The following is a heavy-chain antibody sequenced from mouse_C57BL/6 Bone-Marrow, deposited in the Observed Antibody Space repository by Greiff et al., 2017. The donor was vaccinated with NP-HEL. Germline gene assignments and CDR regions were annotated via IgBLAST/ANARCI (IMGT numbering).Heavy chain of an antibody. CDR3: ALYYDYDFSYWYFDV. CDR2: ISYDGSN. CDR1: GYSITSGYY. J-gene: IGHJ1*03. V-gene: IGHV3-6*01. D-gene: IGHD2-4*01. Sequence: EVKLQQSGPGLVKPSQSLSLTCSVTGYSITSGYYWNWIRQFPGNKLEWMGYISYDGSNNYNPYLKNRISITRDTSKNQFFLKLNSVTTEDTATYYCALYYDYDFSYWYFDVWGTGTTVTVSS.